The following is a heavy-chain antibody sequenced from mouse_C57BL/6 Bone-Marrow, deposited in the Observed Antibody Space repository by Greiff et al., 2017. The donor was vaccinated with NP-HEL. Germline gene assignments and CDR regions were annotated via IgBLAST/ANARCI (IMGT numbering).Heavy chain of an antibody. Sequence: VQLQQSGPELVKPGASVKISCKASGYSFTDYNMNWVKQSTGKSFEWIGVINPNYGTTSYNQKFKGKATLTVDQSSSTAYMQLNSLTSEDAAVYYCARGDGYYWYFDVWGTGTTVTVSS. V-gene: IGHV1-39*01. CDR2: INPNYGTT. CDR3: ARGDGYYWYFDV. CDR1: GYSFTDYN. J-gene: IGHJ1*03. D-gene: IGHD2-3*01.